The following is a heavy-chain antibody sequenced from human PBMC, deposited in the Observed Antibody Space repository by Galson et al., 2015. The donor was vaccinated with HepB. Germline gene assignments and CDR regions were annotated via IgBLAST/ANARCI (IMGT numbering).Heavy chain of an antibody. D-gene: IGHD5-18*01. CDR2: IKQDGSEK. CDR3: ARGWDTDVTSNFDY. J-gene: IGHJ4*02. V-gene: IGHV3-7*03. Sequence: SLRLSCAVSGFTYNNYWMSWVRQAPGMGLEWVANIKQDGSEKYYVDSVEGRFTVSRDNAKKTLYLDMNALSFEDTAVYYCARGWDTDVTSNFDYWGQGALVTVSS. CDR1: GFTYNNYW.